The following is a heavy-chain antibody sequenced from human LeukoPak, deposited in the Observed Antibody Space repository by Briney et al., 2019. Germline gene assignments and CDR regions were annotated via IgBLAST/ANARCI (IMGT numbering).Heavy chain of an antibody. Sequence: PSETLSLTCAVYGGSFSGYYWSWIRQPPGKGLEWIGEINHSGSTNYIPSLKSRVTISVDTSKNQFSLKLSSVTAADTAVYYCARVLRYSYGYVRWFDPWGQGTLVTVSS. CDR3: ARVLRYSYGYVRWFDP. J-gene: IGHJ5*02. CDR1: GGSFSGYY. D-gene: IGHD5-18*01. CDR2: INHSGST. V-gene: IGHV4-34*01.